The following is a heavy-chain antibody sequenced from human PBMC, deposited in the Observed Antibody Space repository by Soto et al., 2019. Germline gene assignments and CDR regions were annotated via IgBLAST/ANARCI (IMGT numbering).Heavy chain of an antibody. CDR2: MNPNSGNT. V-gene: IGHV1-8*01. D-gene: IGHD3-10*01. CDR1: GYTFTSYD. CDR3: ARWNNIRGSGDLDY. J-gene: IGHJ4*02. Sequence: QVQLVQSGAEVKKPGASVKVSCKASGYTFTSYDINWVRQATGQGLEWMGWMNPNSGNTGYAQKFQGRVTMTRNTXXSTAYMELSSLRSEDTAVYYCARWNNIRGSGDLDYWGQGTLVTVSS.